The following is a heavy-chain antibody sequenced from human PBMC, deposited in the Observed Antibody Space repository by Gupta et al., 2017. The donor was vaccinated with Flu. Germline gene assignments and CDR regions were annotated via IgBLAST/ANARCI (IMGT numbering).Heavy chain of an antibody. D-gene: IGHD2-15*01. CDR2: ISAYNGNT. CDR3: ARDTRYSDY. CDR1: GYTFPDYG. J-gene: IGHJ4*02. Sequence: QVQLVQSGAELKQPGASVNVSCKASGYTFPDYGIIWVRQAPGQGLEWMGWISAYNGNTNYAQKVQGRVTMTTDTSTSTAYMELRSLRSDDMAVYYCARDTRYSDYWGQGTLVTVSS. V-gene: IGHV1-18*03.